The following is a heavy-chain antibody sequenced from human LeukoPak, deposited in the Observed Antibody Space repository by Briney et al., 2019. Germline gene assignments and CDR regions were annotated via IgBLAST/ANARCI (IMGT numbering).Heavy chain of an antibody. V-gene: IGHV1-46*01. CDR3: ARGALAIFYGMDV. CDR1: GYTFTGYY. J-gene: IGHJ6*02. D-gene: IGHD2-21*01. CDR2: INPSGGST. Sequence: GASVKVSCKASGYTFTGYYMHWVRRAPGQGLEWMGIINPSGGSTSYAQKFQGRVTMTRDTSTSTVYMELSSLRSEDTAVYYCARGALAIFYGMDVWGQGTTVTVSS.